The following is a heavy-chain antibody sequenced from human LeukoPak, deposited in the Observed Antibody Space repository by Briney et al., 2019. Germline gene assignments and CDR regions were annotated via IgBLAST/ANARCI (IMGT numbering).Heavy chain of an antibody. CDR2: ISAYNGNT. Sequence: ASVKVSCKASGYTFTSYGISWVRQAPAQGLEWMGWISAYNGNTNYAQKLQGRVTMTTDTSTSTAYMELRSLRSDDTAVYYCARDLMITFGGVLFDAFDIWGQGTRVTVSS. CDR1: GYTFTSYG. D-gene: IGHD3-16*01. V-gene: IGHV1-18*01. CDR3: ARDLMITFGGVLFDAFDI. J-gene: IGHJ3*02.